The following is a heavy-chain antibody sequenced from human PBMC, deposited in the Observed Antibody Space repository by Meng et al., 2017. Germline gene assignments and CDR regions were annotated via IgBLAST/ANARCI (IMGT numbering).Heavy chain of an antibody. J-gene: IGHJ3*02. V-gene: IGHV3-74*01. CDR1: GFTFSSYW. CDR2: INSDGSST. Sequence: GESLKISCAASGFTFSSYWMHWVRQAPGKGLVWVSRINSDGSSTSYADSVKGRFTISRDNAKNTLYLQMNSLRAEDTAVYYCARVGWFGELLRDHDAFDIWGQGTMVTVSS. CDR3: ARVGWFGELLRDHDAFDI. D-gene: IGHD3-10*01.